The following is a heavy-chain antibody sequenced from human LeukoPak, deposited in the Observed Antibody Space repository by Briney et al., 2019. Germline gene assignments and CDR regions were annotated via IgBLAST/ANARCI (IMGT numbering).Heavy chain of an antibody. CDR3: ARGLGYCSSTSCSYYFDY. CDR1: GFTFSSYE. D-gene: IGHD2-2*01. Sequence: GGSLRLSCEASGFTFSSYEMNWVRQAPGKGLEWVSYISSSGSTIYYADSVKGRFTISRDNAKNSLYLQMNSLRAEDTAVYYCARGLGYCSSTSCSYYFDYWGQGTLVTVSS. J-gene: IGHJ4*02. V-gene: IGHV3-48*03. CDR2: ISSSGSTI.